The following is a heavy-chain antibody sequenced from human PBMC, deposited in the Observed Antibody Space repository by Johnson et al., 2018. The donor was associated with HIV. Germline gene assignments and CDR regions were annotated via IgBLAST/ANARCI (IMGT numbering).Heavy chain of an antibody. Sequence: QMQLVESGGGLVQPGGSLRLSCAASGFTFSDYYMSWIRQAPGKGLEWVSYISSGGSTIYYADSVKGRFTISRDNAKNSLYLQMNSLRAEDTAVYYCARAGRLGYCSGGSCYSPAFDIWGQGTMVTVS. CDR2: ISSGGSTI. J-gene: IGHJ3*02. CDR1: GFTFSDYY. D-gene: IGHD2-15*01. V-gene: IGHV3-11*04. CDR3: ARAGRLGYCSGGSCYSPAFDI.